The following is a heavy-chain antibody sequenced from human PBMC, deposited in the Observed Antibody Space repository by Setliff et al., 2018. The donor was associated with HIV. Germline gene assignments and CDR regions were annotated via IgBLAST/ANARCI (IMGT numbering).Heavy chain of an antibody. CDR3: ARGLSVYSYANVYYYHGMDV. CDR1: GYSISSGYY. V-gene: IGHV4-38-2*02. J-gene: IGHJ6*02. D-gene: IGHD5-18*01. CDR2: MYHSGST. Sequence: SETLSLTCTVSGYSISSGYYWGWIRQPPGKGLEWIGSMYHSGSTYYNPSLKSRVTISVDTSKNQFSLKLSSVTAADTAVYYCARGLSVYSYANVYYYHGMDVWGQGTTVTVSS.